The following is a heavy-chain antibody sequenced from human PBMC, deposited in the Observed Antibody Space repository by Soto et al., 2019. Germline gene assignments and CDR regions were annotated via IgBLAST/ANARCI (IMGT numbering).Heavy chain of an antibody. CDR3: ARDRVPGIWGDACDI. CDR2: ISPYNANI. Sequence: QVQLVQSGTEVKKPGASVKVSCKTSGYTFTNHGINWVRQAPGQGLKWKGWISPYNANINCAQKLQGRDTMTTEKPATTAYMSLRSLTSDDTTDYYCARDRVPGIWGDACDIWGQRTVVTVSS. D-gene: IGHD3-16*01. V-gene: IGHV1-18*04. CDR1: GYTFTNHG. J-gene: IGHJ3*02.